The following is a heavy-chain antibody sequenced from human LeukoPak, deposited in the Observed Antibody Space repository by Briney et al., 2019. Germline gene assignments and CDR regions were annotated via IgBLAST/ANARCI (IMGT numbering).Heavy chain of an antibody. CDR2: IRYDGSNK. V-gene: IGHV3-30*02. J-gene: IGHJ4*02. CDR1: GFTFSNYW. D-gene: IGHD4-23*01. CDR3: AKVQMGYGGLFDY. Sequence: GGSLRLSCAASGFTFSNYWMSWVRQAPGKGLEWVTFIRYDGSNKYYADSVKGRFTISRDNSKRTLYLQMNSLRAEDTAVYYCAKVQMGYGGLFDYWGQGTLVTVSS.